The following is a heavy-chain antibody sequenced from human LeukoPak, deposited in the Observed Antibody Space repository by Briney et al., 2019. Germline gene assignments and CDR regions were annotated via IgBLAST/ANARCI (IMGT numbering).Heavy chain of an antibody. CDR2: IGGSGDTT. Sequence: GGSLRLSCAASGFAFINYGMSWVRQAPGKGLEWVAAIGGSGDTTYYADSLKGRFTISRDNSKNTLYLQMNSLRAEDTALYYCAKDRVGAILYFDYWGQGTLLTVSS. J-gene: IGHJ4*02. D-gene: IGHD1-26*01. V-gene: IGHV3-23*01. CDR1: GFAFINYG. CDR3: AKDRVGAILYFDY.